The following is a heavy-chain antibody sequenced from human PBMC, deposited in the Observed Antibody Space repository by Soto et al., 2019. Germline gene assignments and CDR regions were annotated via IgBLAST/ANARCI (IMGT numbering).Heavy chain of an antibody. V-gene: IGHV1-69*12. CDR1: GGTFSSYA. D-gene: IGHD3-22*01. CDR2: IIPIFGTA. J-gene: IGHJ6*02. CDR3: ATEGDGSGSYYYGMDV. Sequence: QVQLVQSGAEVKKPGSSVKVSCKASGGTFSSYAFTWVRQAPGQGLEWMGGIIPIFGTANYAQKFQGRVTITADESTSTAYMELSSLRSEDTAVYYCATEGDGSGSYYYGMDVWGQGTTVTVSS.